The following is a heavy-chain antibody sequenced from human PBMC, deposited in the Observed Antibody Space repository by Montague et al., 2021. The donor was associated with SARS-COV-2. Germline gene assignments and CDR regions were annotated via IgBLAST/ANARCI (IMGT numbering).Heavy chain of an antibody. CDR2: INHSGST. CDR1: GGSFSGHY. Sequence: SETLSLTCAVYGGSFSGHYWNWIRQPPGKGLEWIGEINHSGSTNNNPSLKSRVSMSVDTSKNQFSLKLSSVTAADTAVYYCARGAREGYGFELGSFDYWGRGTLVTVSS. V-gene: IGHV4-34*01. CDR3: ARGAREGYGFELGSFDY. J-gene: IGHJ4*02. D-gene: IGHD3-10*01.